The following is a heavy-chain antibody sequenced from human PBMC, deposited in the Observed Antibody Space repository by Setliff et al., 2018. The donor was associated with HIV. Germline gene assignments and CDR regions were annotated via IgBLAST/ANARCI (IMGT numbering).Heavy chain of an antibody. CDR1: GYSSTKYW. Sequence: PGESLKISCKVSGYSSTKYWIGWVRQMPGKGLEWMGLIYPGGSDIRYSPSFQGQVTISADKSISTAYLQWSSLKASDTAMYYCARQASYALDPWGQGTLVTVSS. CDR3: ARQASYALDP. D-gene: IGHD1-26*01. CDR2: IYPGGSDI. V-gene: IGHV5-51*01. J-gene: IGHJ5*02.